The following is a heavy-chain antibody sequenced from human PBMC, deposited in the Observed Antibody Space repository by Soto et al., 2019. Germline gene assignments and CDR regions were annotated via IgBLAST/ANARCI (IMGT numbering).Heavy chain of an antibody. CDR3: ARGGGTNDSSGYYHSYSAFDI. V-gene: IGHV3-74*01. D-gene: IGHD3-22*01. CDR1: GFTFSSYW. CDR2: INSDGSST. Sequence: GGSLRLSCAASGFTFSSYWMHWVRQAPGKGLVWVSRINSDGSSTSYADSVKGRFTISRDNAKNTLYLQMNSLRAEDTAVYYCARGGGTNDSSGYYHSYSAFDIWGQGTMVTVSS. J-gene: IGHJ3*02.